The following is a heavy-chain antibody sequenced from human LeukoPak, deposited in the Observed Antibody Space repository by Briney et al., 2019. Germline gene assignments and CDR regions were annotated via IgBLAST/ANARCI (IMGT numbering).Heavy chain of an antibody. CDR3: VRWFWGSALDV. CDR2: IYYSGST. CDR1: GGSISSSSYY. Sequence: SETLSLTCTVSGGSISSSSYYWGWIRQPPGKGLEWIGSIYYSGSTYYNPSLKSRVTISVDTSKNQFSLKLSPVTAADTGVYYCVRWFWGSALDVWGKGTTVTVSS. D-gene: IGHD3-16*01. J-gene: IGHJ6*04. V-gene: IGHV4-39*07.